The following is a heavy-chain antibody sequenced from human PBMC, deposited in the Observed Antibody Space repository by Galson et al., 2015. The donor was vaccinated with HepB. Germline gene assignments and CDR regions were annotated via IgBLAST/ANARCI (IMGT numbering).Heavy chain of an antibody. CDR1: GFSLSTSGVG. V-gene: IGHV2-5*02. CDR3: AHRALGIAAAGLIMY. Sequence: PALVKPTQTLTLTCTFSGFSLSTSGVGVGWIRQPPGKALEWLALIYWDDDKRYSPSLKSRLTITKDTSKNQVVLTMTNMDPVDTATYYCAHRALGIAAAGLIMYWGQGTLVTVSS. J-gene: IGHJ4*02. D-gene: IGHD6-13*01. CDR2: IYWDDDK.